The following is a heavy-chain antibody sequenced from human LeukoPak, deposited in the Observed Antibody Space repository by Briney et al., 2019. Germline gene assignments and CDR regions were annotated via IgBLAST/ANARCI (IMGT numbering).Heavy chain of an antibody. CDR2: IYYSGST. V-gene: IGHV4-59*11. CDR3: ARVRGYLDY. Sequence: SETLSLTCTVSGGSISSHYWSWIRQPPGKGLEWIGYIYYSGSTNYNPSLKSRVTISVDRSKNQFSLKLKSVTAADTAVYYCARVRGYLDYWGQGTLVTVSS. J-gene: IGHJ4*02. CDR1: GGSISSHY.